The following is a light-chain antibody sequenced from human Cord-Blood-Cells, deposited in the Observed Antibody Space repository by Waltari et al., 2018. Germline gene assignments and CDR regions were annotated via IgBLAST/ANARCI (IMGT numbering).Light chain of an antibody. J-gene: IGKJ2*01. CDR3: QQRSNGPPP. Sequence: EIVLTQSPATLSLSPGERATPPCRASQGVSSYLARYQQKPGQAPRLLIYGASNRPTGIPARFSGSGAGTDFTLTISSLEPEDFAVYDCQQRSNGPPPFGEGTKLEIK. CDR2: GAS. V-gene: IGKV3-11*01. CDR1: QGVSSY.